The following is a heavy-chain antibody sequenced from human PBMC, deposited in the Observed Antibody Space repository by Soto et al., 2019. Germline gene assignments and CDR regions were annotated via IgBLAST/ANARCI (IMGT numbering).Heavy chain of an antibody. J-gene: IGHJ6*01. CDR1: GYTFSDYG. CDR2: ISTNNGNT. Sequence: VQLVQSGGEVKKPGASVKVSCKASGYTFSDYGISWVRQAPGQRPEYMGWISTNNGNTKDAQNIQGRVTMTTDTTTSTGYMELRSLRLVDTAVYYCAIQRAGAYGMDVWGQGTTVSVSS. CDR3: AIQRAGAYGMDV. D-gene: IGHD3-10*01. V-gene: IGHV1-18*01.